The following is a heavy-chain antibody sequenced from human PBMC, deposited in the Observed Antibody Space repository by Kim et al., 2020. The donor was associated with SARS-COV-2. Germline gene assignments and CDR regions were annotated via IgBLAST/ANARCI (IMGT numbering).Heavy chain of an antibody. CDR2: IIPILGIA. CDR3: ARGGSGYPYYYYGMDV. Sequence: SVKVSCKASGGTFSSYAISWVRQAPGQGLEWMGRIIPILGIANYAQKFQGRVTITADKSTSTAYMELSSLRSEDTAVYYCARGGSGYPYYYYGMDVWGQ. V-gene: IGHV1-69*04. D-gene: IGHD3-3*01. J-gene: IGHJ6*02. CDR1: GGTFSSYA.